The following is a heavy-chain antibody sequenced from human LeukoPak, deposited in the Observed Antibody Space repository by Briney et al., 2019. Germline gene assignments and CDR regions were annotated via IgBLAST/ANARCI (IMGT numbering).Heavy chain of an antibody. CDR2: IRGSGGSK. J-gene: IGHJ4*02. Sequence: GGSLRLSCAASGFTFSNYAMTWVRQAPGEGLEWVSTIRGSGGSKVYADSVKGRPTISIDNSKTTLYMQMDSLRVDDTAVYYCARGALELTPDSRWGQGTLVTVSS. CDR3: ARGALELTPDSR. CDR1: GFTFSNYA. D-gene: IGHD1-7*01. V-gene: IGHV3-23*01.